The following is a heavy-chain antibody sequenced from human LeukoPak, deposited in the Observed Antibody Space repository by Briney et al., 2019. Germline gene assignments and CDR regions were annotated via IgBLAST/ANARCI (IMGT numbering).Heavy chain of an antibody. CDR3: AKVVVGSWWFDP. J-gene: IGHJ5*02. Sequence: GGSLRLSCAASGFTFSSYAMSWVPQAPGEGLEGVSAISGSGGSTYYADSVKGRFTISRDNSKNMLYLQMKRLLAEDTAVYYSAKVVVGSWWFDPWGQGTLVTVSS. D-gene: IGHD6-19*01. V-gene: IGHV3-23*01. CDR1: GFTFSSYA. CDR2: ISGSGGST.